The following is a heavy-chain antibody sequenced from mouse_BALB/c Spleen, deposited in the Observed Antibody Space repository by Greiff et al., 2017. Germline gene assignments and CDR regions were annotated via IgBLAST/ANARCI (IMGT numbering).Heavy chain of an antibody. J-gene: IGHJ4*01. CDR1: GFTFSSFG. D-gene: IGHD2-4*01. V-gene: IGHV5-17*02. CDR3: ARLRGLRRDYYAMDY. Sequence: EVQGVESGGGLVQPGGSRKLSCAASGFTFSSFGMHWVRQAPEKGLEWVAYISSGSSTIYYADTVKGRFAISRDNPKNTLFLQMTSLRSEDTAMYYCARLRGLRRDYYAMDYWGQGTSVTVSS. CDR2: ISSGSSTI.